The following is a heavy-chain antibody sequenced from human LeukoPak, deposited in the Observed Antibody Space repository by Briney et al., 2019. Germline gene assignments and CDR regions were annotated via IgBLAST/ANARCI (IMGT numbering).Heavy chain of an antibody. J-gene: IGHJ6*02. V-gene: IGHV3-49*04. D-gene: IGHD5-18*01. CDR1: GFTFGDHA. CDR3: TRGPIQLRIHNAMDV. Sequence: GGSLRLSCITSGFTFGDHAMSWVRQAPGKGLEWVGFIRSKAYRGTTEYGASVKGRFTISRDDSNSIAYLQMNSLKIEDTAVYYCTRGPIQLRIHNAMDVWGQGTAVTVSS. CDR2: IRSKAYRGTT.